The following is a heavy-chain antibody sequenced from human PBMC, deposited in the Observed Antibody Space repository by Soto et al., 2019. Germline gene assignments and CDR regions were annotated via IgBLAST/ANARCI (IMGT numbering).Heavy chain of an antibody. V-gene: IGHV4-34*01. CDR1: GGSFSGYY. CDR3: ARVMVATIVGYYSGMDV. Sequence: SETLSLTCAVYGGSFSGYYWSWIRQPPGKWLEWIGEINHSGSTNYNPSLKSRVTISVDTSKNQFSLKLSSVTAADTAVYYCARVMVATIVGYYSGMDVWGQGXTVTVSS. J-gene: IGHJ6*02. CDR2: INHSGST. D-gene: IGHD5-12*01.